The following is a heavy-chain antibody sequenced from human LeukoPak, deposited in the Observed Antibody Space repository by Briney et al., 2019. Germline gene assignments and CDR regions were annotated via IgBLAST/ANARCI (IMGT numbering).Heavy chain of an antibody. CDR2: INHSGST. Sequence: PSETLSLTCAVYGGSFSGYYWSWIRQPPGKGLEWIGEINHSGSTNYNPSLKSRVTISVDTSKNQFSLKLSSVTAADTAVYYCASRHRRRYCSGGSCGTYYYYMDVWGKGTTVTISS. CDR1: GGSFSGYY. J-gene: IGHJ6*03. CDR3: ASRHRRRYCSGGSCGTYYYYMDV. V-gene: IGHV4-34*01. D-gene: IGHD2-15*01.